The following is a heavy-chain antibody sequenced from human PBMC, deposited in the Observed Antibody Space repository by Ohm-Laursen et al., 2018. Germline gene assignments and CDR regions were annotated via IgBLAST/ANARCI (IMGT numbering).Heavy chain of an antibody. V-gene: IGHV3-11*04. J-gene: IGHJ1*01. D-gene: IGHD4/OR15-4a*01. CDR1: EFTFSDYY. Sequence: GSLRLSCSASEFTFSDYYMSWIRQAPGKGLEWVSYISSSGSTIYYADSVKGRFTIPRDNAKNSLYLQMNSLRADDTAVYYCARVSNYPRKDFQHWGQGTLVTVSS. CDR2: ISSSGSTI. CDR3: ARVSNYPRKDFQH.